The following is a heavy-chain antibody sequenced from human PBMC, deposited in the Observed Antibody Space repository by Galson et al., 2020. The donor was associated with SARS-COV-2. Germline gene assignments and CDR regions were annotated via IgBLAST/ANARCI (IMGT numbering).Heavy chain of an antibody. CDR3: ARGVRSGWYSDY. D-gene: IGHD6-19*01. CDR2: ISTGGTYI. Sequence: GESLKISCAASGFTFSNYRMNWVRQAPGKGLEWVSSISTGGTYIYYADSLKDRFTISRDNAKNSLYLLMNSLRAEDTAVYFCARGVRSGWYSDYWGQGTLVTVSS. CDR1: GFTFSNYR. J-gene: IGHJ4*02. V-gene: IGHV3-21*01.